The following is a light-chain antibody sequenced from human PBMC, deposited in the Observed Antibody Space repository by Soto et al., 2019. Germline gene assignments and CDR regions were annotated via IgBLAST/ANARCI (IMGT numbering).Light chain of an antibody. CDR1: SSNIGSNT. Sequence: QSVLTQPPSASGTPGQRVTISCSGSSSNIGSNTVNWYQQLPGTAPKLLIYSNNQRPSGVPDRFSGSKSGTSASLAISGLQSEDEADYYCCSYAGSREVFGGGTKLTVL. V-gene: IGLV1-44*01. CDR2: SNN. CDR3: CSYAGSREV. J-gene: IGLJ3*02.